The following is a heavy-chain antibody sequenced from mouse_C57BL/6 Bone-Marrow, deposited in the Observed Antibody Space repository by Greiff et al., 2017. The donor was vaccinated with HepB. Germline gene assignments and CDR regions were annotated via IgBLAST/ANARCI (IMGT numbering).Heavy chain of an antibody. CDR1: GFTFSDYG. D-gene: IGHD2-2*01. J-gene: IGHJ3*01. Sequence: DVMLVESGGGLVKPGGSLKLSCAASGFTFSDYGMHWVRQAPEKGLEWVAYISSGSSTIYYADTVKGRFTISRDNAKNTLFLQMTSLRSEDTAMYYCAWLPAWFAYWGQGTLVTVSA. V-gene: IGHV5-17*01. CDR2: ISSGSSTI. CDR3: AWLPAWFAY.